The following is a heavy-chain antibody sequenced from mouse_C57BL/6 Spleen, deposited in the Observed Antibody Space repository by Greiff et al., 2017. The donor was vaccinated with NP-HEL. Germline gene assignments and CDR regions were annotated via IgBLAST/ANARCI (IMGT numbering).Heavy chain of an antibody. CDR2: ISDGGSYT. J-gene: IGHJ3*01. V-gene: IGHV5-4*01. Sequence: QLVESGGGLVKPGGSLKLSCAASGFTFSSYAMSWVRQTPEKRLEWVATISDGGSYTYYPDNVKGRFTISRDNAKNNLYLQMSHLKSEDTAMYYCARDLGGYDFAYWGQGTLVTVSA. CDR3: ARDLGGYDFAY. D-gene: IGHD2-3*01. CDR1: GFTFSSYA.